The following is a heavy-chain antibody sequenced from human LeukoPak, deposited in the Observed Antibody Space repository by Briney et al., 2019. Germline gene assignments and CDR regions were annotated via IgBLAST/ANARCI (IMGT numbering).Heavy chain of an antibody. V-gene: IGHV5-51*01. Sequence: GESLKISCKGSGYSFTSYWIGWVRQMPGKGLEWIGIIYPGDSDTRYSPSFQGQVTISADKSISTAYLQWSSLKASDTAMYYCARTEGSSWYEEDYWGQGTLVTVST. D-gene: IGHD6-13*01. CDR1: GYSFTSYW. J-gene: IGHJ4*02. CDR3: ARTEGSSWYEEDY. CDR2: IYPGDSDT.